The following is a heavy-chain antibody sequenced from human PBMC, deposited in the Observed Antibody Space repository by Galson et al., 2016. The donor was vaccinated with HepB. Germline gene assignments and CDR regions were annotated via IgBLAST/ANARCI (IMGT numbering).Heavy chain of an antibody. V-gene: IGHV3-48*04. J-gene: IGHJ6*02. CDR1: GFTFSSYS. Sequence: SLRLSCAASGFTFSSYSMNWVRQAPGKGLEWLSYISSSSRTIYYAASVKGRFTISRDNAKNSLYLQMNSLRAEDTAVYYCARDGTYYYDSGGYYYLGLSYYYGMDVWGQGTTVTVSS. CDR3: ARDGTYYYDSGGYYYLGLSYYYGMDV. CDR2: ISSSSRTI. D-gene: IGHD3-22*01.